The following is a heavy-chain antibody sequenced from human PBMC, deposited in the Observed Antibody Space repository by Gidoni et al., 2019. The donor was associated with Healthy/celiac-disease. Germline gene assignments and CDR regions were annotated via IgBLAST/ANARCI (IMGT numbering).Heavy chain of an antibody. CDR1: GYTFTGYY. V-gene: IGHV1-2*02. J-gene: IGHJ3*02. Sequence: QVQLVQSGAEVKKPGASVKVSCKASGYTFTGYYMHWVRPAPGQGLEWMGWINPNSGGTNYAQKFQGRVTMTRDTSISTAYMELSRLRSDDTAVYYCARDSPGIAAAGASFDIWGQGTMVTVSS. D-gene: IGHD6-13*01. CDR3: ARDSPGIAAAGASFDI. CDR2: INPNSGGT.